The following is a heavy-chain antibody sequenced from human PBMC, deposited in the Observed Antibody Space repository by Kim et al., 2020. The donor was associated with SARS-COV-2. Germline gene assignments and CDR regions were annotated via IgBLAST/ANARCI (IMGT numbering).Heavy chain of an antibody. CDR1: GGTFSSYA. V-gene: IGHV1-69*06. CDR2: IIPIFGTA. CDR3: ARSDCGGDCYSLGPYYYYGMDV. D-gene: IGHD2-21*02. Sequence: SVKVSCKASGGTFSSYAISWVRQAPGQGLEWMGGIIPIFGTANYAQKFQGRVTITADKSTSTAYMELSSLRSEDTAVYYCARSDCGGDCYSLGPYYYYGMDVWGQGTTVTVSS. J-gene: IGHJ6*02.